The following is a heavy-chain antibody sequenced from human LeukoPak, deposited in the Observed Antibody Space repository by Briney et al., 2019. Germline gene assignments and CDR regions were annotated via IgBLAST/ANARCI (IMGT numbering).Heavy chain of an antibody. D-gene: IGHD1-26*01. CDR3: ARAPGATYGDY. CDR2: ISYDGSNK. V-gene: IGHV3-30*04. J-gene: IGHJ4*02. Sequence: PGGFLRLSCAASGFTFSSYAMHWVRQAPGKGLEWVAVISYDGSNKYYADSVKGRFTISRDNAKNSLYLQMNSLRAEDTAVYYCARAPGATYGDYWGQGTLVTVSS. CDR1: GFTFSSYA.